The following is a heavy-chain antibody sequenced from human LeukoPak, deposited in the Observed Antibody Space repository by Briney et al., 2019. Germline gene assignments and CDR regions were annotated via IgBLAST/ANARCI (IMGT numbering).Heavy chain of an antibody. CDR1: GCSFKSYS. V-gene: IGHV3-21*01. D-gene: IGHD3-10*01. CDR3: ARAAGHYFDY. J-gene: IGHJ4*02. CDR2: ITSTSSDL. Sequence: GGSLRLTCAADGCSFKSYSMNWVRQAPGKGLEWVSFITSTSSDLFYADSVKGRFTVSRDNARNSLYLQMNNLRAEDTAVYYCARAAGHYFDYWGQGSLVTVSS.